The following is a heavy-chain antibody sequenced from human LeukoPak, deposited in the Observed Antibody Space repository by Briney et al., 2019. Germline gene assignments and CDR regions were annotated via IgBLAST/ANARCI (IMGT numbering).Heavy chain of an antibody. D-gene: IGHD4-23*01. V-gene: IGHV3-7*01. CDR2: IKEDGSEI. CDR1: AFTFSSYW. CDR3: ARDRGYSSFDY. J-gene: IGHJ4*02. Sequence: PGGSLRLSCGASAFTFSSYWMSWVRQAPGKGLEGVANIKEDGSEINYVDSVKGRFTISRDNAKNSLFLQMNSLRVEDTAVYYCARDRGYSSFDYWGQGTLVTVSS.